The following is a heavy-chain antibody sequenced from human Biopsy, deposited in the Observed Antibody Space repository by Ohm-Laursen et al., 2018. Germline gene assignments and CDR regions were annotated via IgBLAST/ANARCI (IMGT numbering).Heavy chain of an antibody. CDR1: GYNFPTHY. CDR2: IIPILGRP. Sequence: ASVKVSCKASGYNFPTHYMHWVRQAPGQGLEWMGRIIPILGRPTYAQKFQGRVTITADTSTGTVFMDLSTLRSEDSALYYCAREQHPYIDVLTDSFSYVPMDVWGAGTTVTVSS. D-gene: IGHD3-9*01. CDR3: AREQHPYIDVLTDSFSYVPMDV. J-gene: IGHJ6*04. V-gene: IGHV1-46*01.